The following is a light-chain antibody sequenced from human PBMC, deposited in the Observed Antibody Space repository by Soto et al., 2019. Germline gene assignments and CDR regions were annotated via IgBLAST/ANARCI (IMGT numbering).Light chain of an antibody. CDR3: NSYTSSSPV. CDR1: SSDVGGYNY. Sequence: QSALTQPASVSGSPGQSITISCTGTSSDVGGYNYVSWYQQHPGKAPKLMIYDVSNRPSGVSNRFSGSKSGNTASLTISGLQAEDEADYYCNSYTSSSPVFGGGTTLTVL. J-gene: IGLJ2*01. V-gene: IGLV2-14*01. CDR2: DVS.